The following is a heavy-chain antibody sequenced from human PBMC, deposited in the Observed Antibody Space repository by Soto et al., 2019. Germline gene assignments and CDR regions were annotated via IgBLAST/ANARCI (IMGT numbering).Heavy chain of an antibody. CDR3: AKEFDTSGYYSYYYAMDV. Sequence: EGSLRLSCAASGFKFSTFAMSWVRQAPGKGLEWVSSLGDSGTKTYYAASVRGRFIITRDNSKNTVDLQMNSLRAEDTAVYYCAKEFDTSGYYSYYYAMDVWGQGTTVTVSS. J-gene: IGHJ6*02. CDR1: GFKFSTFA. V-gene: IGHV3-23*01. D-gene: IGHD3-22*01. CDR2: LGDSGTKT.